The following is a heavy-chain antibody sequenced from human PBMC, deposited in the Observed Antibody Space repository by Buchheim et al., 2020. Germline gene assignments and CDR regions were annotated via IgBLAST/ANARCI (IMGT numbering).Heavy chain of an antibody. CDR2: IFYTGKT. D-gene: IGHD4-23*01. J-gene: IGHJ4*02. CDR1: GDSISSSSHY. CDR3: VRGGGGNPFDY. Sequence: QLQLQESGPGLVKPSETLSLTCTVSGDSISSSSHYWGWIRQPPGKGLEWIGSIFYTGKTYYNPSLKSRVTISVYTSKNQFSLNLNSVTAADTAVYSCVRGGGGNPFDYWGQGTL. V-gene: IGHV4-39*01.